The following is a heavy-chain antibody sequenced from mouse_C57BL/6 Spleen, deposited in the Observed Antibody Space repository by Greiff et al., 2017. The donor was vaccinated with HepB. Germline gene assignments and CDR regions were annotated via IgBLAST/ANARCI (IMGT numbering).Heavy chain of an antibody. V-gene: IGHV1-64*01. CDR3: AVYYGSRENY. J-gene: IGHJ2*01. D-gene: IGHD1-1*01. CDR1: GYTFTSYW. Sequence: QVQLKQPGAELVKPGASVKLSCKASGYTFTSYWMHWVKQRPGQGLEWIGMIHPNSGSTNYNEKFKSKATLTVDKSSSTAYMQLSSLTSEDSAVYYCAVYYGSRENYWGQGTTLTVSS. CDR2: IHPNSGST.